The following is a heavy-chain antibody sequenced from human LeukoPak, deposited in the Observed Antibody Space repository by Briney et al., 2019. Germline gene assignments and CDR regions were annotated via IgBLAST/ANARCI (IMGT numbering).Heavy chain of an antibody. Sequence: GGSLRLSCAASGFTFSNYGMHWVRQAPGKGLEWVAFIRYDGSNKYYADSVKGRFTISRDNSKNTLYLQMNSLRGEDTAVYYCAITWGGHGRQAFDYWGQGTLVTVSS. V-gene: IGHV3-30*02. CDR3: AITWGGHGRQAFDY. CDR2: IRYDGSNK. J-gene: IGHJ4*02. CDR1: GFTFSNYG. D-gene: IGHD2-21*01.